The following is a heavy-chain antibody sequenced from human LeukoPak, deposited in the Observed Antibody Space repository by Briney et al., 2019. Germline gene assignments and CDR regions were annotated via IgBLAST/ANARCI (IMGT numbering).Heavy chain of an antibody. V-gene: IGHV4-59*01. D-gene: IGHD6-19*01. Sequence: PSETLSLTCTVSGGSISSYYWSWIRQPPGKGLEWIGYIYYSGSTNYNPSLKSRVTISVDTSKNQFSLKLSSVTAADTAVYYCARDVMAGWSWFDPWGQGTLVTVSS. J-gene: IGHJ5*02. CDR2: IYYSGST. CDR3: ARDVMAGWSWFDP. CDR1: GGSISSYY.